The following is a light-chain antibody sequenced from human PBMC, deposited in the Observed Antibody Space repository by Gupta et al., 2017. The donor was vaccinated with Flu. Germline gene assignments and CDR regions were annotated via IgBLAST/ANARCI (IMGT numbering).Light chain of an antibody. V-gene: IGKV3-20*01. CDR1: QTVSGSH. CDR3: QHYGA. Sequence: TQSPGTLSLSPGERVTLSCRASQTVSGSHLAWYQQKPGQAPRLLIYDASSRATDITDRFSGSGSGTDFTLTITRLAPEDFAVYYCQHYGAFGQGTKVEIK. CDR2: DAS. J-gene: IGKJ1*01.